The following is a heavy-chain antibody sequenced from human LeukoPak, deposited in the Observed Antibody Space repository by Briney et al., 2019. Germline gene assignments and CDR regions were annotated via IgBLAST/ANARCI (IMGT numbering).Heavy chain of an antibody. CDR1: GYSFTSYW. CDR3: ASHYYDSSGYYYGMDV. D-gene: IGHD3-22*01. Sequence: GESLKISCKGSGYSFTSYWIGWVRKMPGKGLEWMGIIYPGDSDTRYSPSFQGQVTISADKSISTAYLQWSSLKASDTAMYYCASHYYDSSGYYYGMDVWGQGTTVTVSS. J-gene: IGHJ6*02. CDR2: IYPGDSDT. V-gene: IGHV5-51*01.